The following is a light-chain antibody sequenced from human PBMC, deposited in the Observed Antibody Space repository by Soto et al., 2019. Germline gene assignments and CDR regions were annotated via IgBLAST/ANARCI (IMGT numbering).Light chain of an antibody. Sequence: VLTQSPGTLSLSPGERATLSCRASQSVSSNFFAWYQQKAGQAPRLLIYGITNRATGIPDRFSGSGSGTDFTLTISRLEPEDLAVYYCEQYGHSPRTFGQGTKVEIK. CDR1: QSVSSNF. V-gene: IGKV3-20*01. CDR2: GIT. J-gene: IGKJ1*01. CDR3: EQYGHSPRT.